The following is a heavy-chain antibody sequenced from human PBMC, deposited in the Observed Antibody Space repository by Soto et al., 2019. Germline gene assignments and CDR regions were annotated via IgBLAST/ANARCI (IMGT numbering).Heavy chain of an antibody. CDR3: ERHFSVDYFDY. V-gene: IGHV4-39*01. J-gene: IGHJ4*02. Sequence: QLQLQESGPGLVKPSETLSLTCTVSGDSITSNSYFWAWIRQPPGKGLEWIGSIYYSGTTYYNPSLKSRVTISVDRSKNQFSLKLNSVTAADTAVYYCERHFSVDYFDYWGQGALVTVSS. CDR1: GDSITSNSYF. CDR2: IYYSGTT.